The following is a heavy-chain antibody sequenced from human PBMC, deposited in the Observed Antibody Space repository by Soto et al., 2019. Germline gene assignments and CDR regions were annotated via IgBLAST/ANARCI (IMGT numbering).Heavy chain of an antibody. CDR1: GSSLNVFQ. CDR3: ARSNTRYSSPDY. D-gene: IGHD6-13*01. J-gene: IGHJ4*02. CDR2: IYFGQPT. V-gene: IGHV4-59*08. Sequence: WETLSLTCTVSGSSLNVFQWIWIRQPPGKGLEWIGSIYFGQPTHSDNPSPKSRVTIALDTSKSQVSLKLASVTAADTAVYFCARSNTRYSSPDYWGQGSLVTVSS.